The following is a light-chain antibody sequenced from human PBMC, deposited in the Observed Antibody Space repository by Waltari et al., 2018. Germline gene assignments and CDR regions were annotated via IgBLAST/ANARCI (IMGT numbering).Light chain of an antibody. CDR3: AAWDDSLNGPV. J-gene: IGLJ3*02. CDR1: NSNIGTNT. CDR2: SNN. Sequence: QSVLTQPPSASGTPGQRVSISCSGSNSNIGTNTVNWYQQLPGTAPKLLISSNNNRPSVVPDRFSGSKSGTSASLAISGLQSEDEAEYYCAAWDDSLNGPVFGAGTKLTVL. V-gene: IGLV1-44*01.